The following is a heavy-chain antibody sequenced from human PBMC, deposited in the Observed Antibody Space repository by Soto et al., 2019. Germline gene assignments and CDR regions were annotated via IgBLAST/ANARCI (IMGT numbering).Heavy chain of an antibody. CDR3: ATGYSSSWYAAKGRGAFDI. J-gene: IGHJ3*02. CDR2: IIPIFGTA. D-gene: IGHD6-13*01. Sequence: GASVKVSCKASGGTFSSYAISWVRQAPGQGLEWMGGIIPIFGTANYAQKFQGRVTITADKSTSTAYMELSSLRSEDTAVYYCATGYSSSWYAAKGRGAFDIWGQGTMVTVSS. V-gene: IGHV1-69*06. CDR1: GGTFSSYA.